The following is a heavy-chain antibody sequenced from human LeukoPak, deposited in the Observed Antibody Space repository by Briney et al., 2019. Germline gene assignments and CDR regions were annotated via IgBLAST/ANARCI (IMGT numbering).Heavy chain of an antibody. V-gene: IGHV1-69*13. J-gene: IGHJ2*01. Sequence: SVKVSCKASGGTFTSHSINWVRQAPGQGLEWVGGLIPGVTSANYAQRFEDTVRITPDESKTTVYLDLSSPTSEDTAVYYCAKAVVTTTNCYFDLWGQGTLVTVSS. CDR1: GGTFTSHS. CDR2: LIPGVTSA. D-gene: IGHD4-23*01. CDR3: AKAVVTTTNCYFDL.